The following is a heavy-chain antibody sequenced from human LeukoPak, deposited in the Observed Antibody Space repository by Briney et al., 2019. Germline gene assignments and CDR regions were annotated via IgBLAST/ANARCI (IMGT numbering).Heavy chain of an antibody. J-gene: IGHJ4*02. D-gene: IGHD2-15*01. CDR3: ARGVLRRYCSGGSCYPLDY. Sequence: SETLSLTCTVSGGSISSYYWSWIRQPPGKGLEWIGYIYYSGSTNYNPSLKSRVTISVDTSKNQFSLKLSSVTAAGTAVYYCARGVLRRYCSGGSCYPLDYWGQGTLVTVSS. V-gene: IGHV4-59*01. CDR1: GGSISSYY. CDR2: IYYSGST.